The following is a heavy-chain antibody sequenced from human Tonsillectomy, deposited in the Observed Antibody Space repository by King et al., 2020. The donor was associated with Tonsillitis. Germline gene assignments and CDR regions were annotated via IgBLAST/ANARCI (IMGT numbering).Heavy chain of an antibody. CDR1: GFTFSSYA. J-gene: IGHJ4*02. D-gene: IGHD1-26*01. Sequence: QVQLVESGGGVVQPGRSLRLSCAASGFTFSSYAMHWVRQAPGKGLEWVAVISYDGSNKYYADSVKGRFTISRDNSKNTLYLQMNSLRAEDTAVYYCARDIDPYRPGELKGDYWGQGTLVTVSS. V-gene: IGHV3-30-3*01. CDR3: ARDIDPYRPGELKGDY. CDR2: ISYDGSNK.